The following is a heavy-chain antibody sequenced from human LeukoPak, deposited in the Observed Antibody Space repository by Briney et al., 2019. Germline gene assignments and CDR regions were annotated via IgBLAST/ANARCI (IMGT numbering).Heavy chain of an antibody. J-gene: IGHJ4*02. Sequence: GGSLRLSCAASGFTFSDYYMSWIRQAPGKGLEWVSYISSSGSTIYYADSVKGRFTISRDNAKNSLYLQMNSLRAEDTAVYYCAREVLPPQAAGYYFDYWGQGTLVTVSS. CDR3: AREVLPPQAAGYYFDY. V-gene: IGHV3-11*04. CDR2: ISSSGSTI. CDR1: GFTFSDYY. D-gene: IGHD6-25*01.